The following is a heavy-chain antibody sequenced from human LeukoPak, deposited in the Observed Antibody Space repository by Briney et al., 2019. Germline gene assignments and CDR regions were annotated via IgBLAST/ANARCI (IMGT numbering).Heavy chain of an antibody. J-gene: IGHJ3*02. CDR2: IKSKTDGGTT. CDR1: GFTFSGYG. Sequence: GKSLRLSCATSGFTFSGYGMHWVRQAPGKGLEWVGRIKSKTDGGTTDYAAPVKGRFTISRDDSKNTLYLQMNSLKTEDTAVYYCTTDTPYPDAFDIWGQGSMVTVSS. V-gene: IGHV3-15*01. CDR3: TTDTPYPDAFDI.